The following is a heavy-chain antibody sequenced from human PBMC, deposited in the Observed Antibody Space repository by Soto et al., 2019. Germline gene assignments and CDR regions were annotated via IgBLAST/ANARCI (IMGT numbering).Heavy chain of an antibody. CDR3: VTAVRGYNANGDL. CDR1: GFTFSSYW. D-gene: IGHD5-12*01. Sequence: GGSLRLSCVGSGFTFSSYWMGWVRQTPGKGLEWVATIKADGTEKYYVDSVKGRFTFSRDNAKTSVYLEMDSLRAEDTAVYYCVTAVRGYNANGDLWGQGATVTVSS. J-gene: IGHJ6*02. CDR2: IKADGTEK. V-gene: IGHV3-7*03.